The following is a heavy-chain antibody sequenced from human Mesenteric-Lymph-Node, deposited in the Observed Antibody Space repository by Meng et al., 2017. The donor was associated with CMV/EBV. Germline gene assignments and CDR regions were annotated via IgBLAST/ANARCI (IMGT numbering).Heavy chain of an antibody. CDR2: IYYSGST. Sequence: SETLSLTCTVSGGSISSSSYYWGWIRQPPGKGLEWIGSIYYSGSTYYNPSLKSRVTISVDTSKNQFSLKLSSVTAADTAVYYCARDRYEAARYYYYYYGMDVWGQGTTVTVSS. CDR1: GGSISSSSYY. D-gene: IGHD2-15*01. V-gene: IGHV4-39*07. J-gene: IGHJ6*02. CDR3: ARDRYEAARYYYYYYGMDV.